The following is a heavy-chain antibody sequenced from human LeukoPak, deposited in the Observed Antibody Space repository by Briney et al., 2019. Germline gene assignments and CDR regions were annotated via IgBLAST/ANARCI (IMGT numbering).Heavy chain of an antibody. D-gene: IGHD3-10*01. CDR2: IYTSGST. V-gene: IGHV4-4*08. CDR3: ARGDYYGSGSYYNDY. Sequence: SETLSLTCTVSGGSISSYYWSWIRQPPGRGLEWIGRIYTSGSTNYNPSLKSRVTISVDTSKNQFSLKLSSVTAADTAVYYCARGDYYGSGSYYNDYWGQGTLVTVSS. CDR1: GGSISSYY. J-gene: IGHJ4*02.